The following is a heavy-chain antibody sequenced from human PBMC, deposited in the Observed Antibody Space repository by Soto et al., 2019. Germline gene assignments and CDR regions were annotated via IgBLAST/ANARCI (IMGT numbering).Heavy chain of an antibody. CDR1: GFTFDDYA. V-gene: IGHV3-9*01. J-gene: IGHJ4*02. CDR2: ISWNSGNI. CDR3: VRSKGGYSYGTPFDS. D-gene: IGHD5-18*01. Sequence: EVQLEESGGALVQPGRSLRLSCAASGFTFDDYAMYWVRQVLGKGLEWVSSISWNSGNIGYADSVKGRFTTSRDNAENSLCRQMNSLRPEDTALYYCVRSKGGYSYGTPFDSWGQGTLVTVSS.